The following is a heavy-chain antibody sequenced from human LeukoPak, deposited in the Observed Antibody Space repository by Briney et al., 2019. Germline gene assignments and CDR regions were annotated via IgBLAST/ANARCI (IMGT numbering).Heavy chain of an antibody. V-gene: IGHV1-2*02. CDR1: GYTFTGYY. J-gene: IGHJ5*02. D-gene: IGHD2-2*02. CDR3: ARGVGYCSSTSCYTNWFDP. CDR2: INPNSGGT. Sequence: ASVKVSCKASGYTFTGYYMHWVRQAPGQGLEWMGWINPNSGGTNYAQKFQGRVTMTRDTSISTAYMELSRLRSDDTAVYYCARGVGYCSSTSCYTNWFDPWGQGTLVTVSS.